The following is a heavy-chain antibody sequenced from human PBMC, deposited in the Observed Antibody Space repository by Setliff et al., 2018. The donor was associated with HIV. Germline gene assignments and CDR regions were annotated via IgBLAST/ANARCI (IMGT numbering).Heavy chain of an antibody. J-gene: IGHJ2*01. Sequence: PSETLSLTCTVSGGSISSSNWWGWIRQPPGKGLEWIGYIYYSGSTKYNPSLRGRVTISVDRSKNQFSLKLNSVTAADTAVYYCARETNASGSLTAYWYFDLWGRGTLVTVSS. CDR1: GGSISSSNW. D-gene: IGHD3-10*01. V-gene: IGHV4-28*03. CDR3: ARETNASGSLTAYWYFDL. CDR2: IYYSGST.